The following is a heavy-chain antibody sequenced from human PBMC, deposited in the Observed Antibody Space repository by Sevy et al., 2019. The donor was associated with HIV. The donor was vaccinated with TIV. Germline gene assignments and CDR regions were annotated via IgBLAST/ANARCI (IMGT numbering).Heavy chain of an antibody. D-gene: IGHD4-17*01. Sequence: GWSLRLSCAASGFTFSSYSMRWVRQAPGKGLEWVAVISYDGRNKYYADSVKGRFTISRDNSKNTLNLQMNSLRAEDTAVYYWARDQHDYGGNLRTGWFDSWGQGTLVTVSS. V-gene: IGHV3-30*04. CDR3: ARDQHDYGGNLRTGWFDS. J-gene: IGHJ5*01. CDR1: GFTFSSYS. CDR2: ISYDGRNK.